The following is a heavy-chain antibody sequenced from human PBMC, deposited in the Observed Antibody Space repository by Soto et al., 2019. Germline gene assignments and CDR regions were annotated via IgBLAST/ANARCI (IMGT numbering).Heavy chain of an antibody. CDR1: GGTFSSYA. CDR3: ARSQGGSSSLDIYYYYYYGMDV. D-gene: IGHD2-15*01. V-gene: IGHV1-69*01. J-gene: IGHJ6*02. CDR2: IIPIFGTA. Sequence: QVQLVQSGAEVKKPGSSVKVSCKAPGGTFSSYAISWVRQAPGQGLEWMVGIIPIFGTAKYAQKFQGSVTITADESTSTGYMELSSMRSEDTAVYYCARSQGGSSSLDIYYYYYYGMDVWGQGTTVTVSS.